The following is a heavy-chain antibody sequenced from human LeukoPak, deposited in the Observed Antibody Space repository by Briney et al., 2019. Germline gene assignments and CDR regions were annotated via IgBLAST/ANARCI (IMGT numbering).Heavy chain of an antibody. Sequence: GASVKVSCKASGGTFSSYAISWVRQAPGQGLEWMGGIIPIFGTANYAQKFQGRVTITADESTSTAYMELSSLRFEDTAVYYCATYCSGGSCYSNFDYWGQGTLVTVSS. CDR3: ATYCSGGSCYSNFDY. J-gene: IGHJ4*02. CDR2: IIPIFGTA. CDR1: GGTFSSYA. V-gene: IGHV1-69*13. D-gene: IGHD2-15*01.